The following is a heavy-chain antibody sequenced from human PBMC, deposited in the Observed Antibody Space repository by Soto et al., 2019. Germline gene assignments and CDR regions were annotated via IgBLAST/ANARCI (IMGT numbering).Heavy chain of an antibody. CDR1: GFNFSAFE. Sequence: GGSLRLSCAASGFNFSAFEVNWVRQAPGKGLEWVSYISASGSAVDYTDSVKGRFTVSRDNAKNSLYLQMSSLRAEDTAVYYCARFIPPHPWSQGSLVTVSS. CDR3: ARFIPPHP. J-gene: IGHJ5*02. CDR2: ISASGSAV. V-gene: IGHV3-48*03.